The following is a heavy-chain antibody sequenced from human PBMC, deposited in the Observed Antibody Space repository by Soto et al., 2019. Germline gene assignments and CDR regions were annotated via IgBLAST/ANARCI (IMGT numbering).Heavy chain of an antibody. CDR3: GHARCSLGLGIPAQPLLRSGHS. Sequence: GKGLEWVGYISKSGSTNYNPALKSRVTISVDTSKNQFSLKLSSVTAAFSFFCRRGHARCSLGLGIPAQPLLRSGHS. V-gene: IGHV4-59*01. CDR2: ISKSGST. D-gene: IGHD2-2*01. J-gene: IGHJ5*01.